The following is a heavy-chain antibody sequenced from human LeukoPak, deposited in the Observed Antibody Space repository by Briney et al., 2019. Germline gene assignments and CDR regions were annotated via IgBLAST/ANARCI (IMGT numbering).Heavy chain of an antibody. CDR1: GFTFTTYA. CDR3: ARHGGIYLQPTDY. D-gene: IGHD1-26*01. J-gene: IGHJ4*02. Sequence: GGSLRLSCADSGFTFTTYAMSWVRQAPGKGLEWVSSITGSGDSTYYADSVKGRFTISRDNSKNTLYLQIRSFIPNYTAFYHCARHGGIYLQPTDYWGQGTLVTVSS. V-gene: IGHV3-23*01. CDR2: ITGSGDST.